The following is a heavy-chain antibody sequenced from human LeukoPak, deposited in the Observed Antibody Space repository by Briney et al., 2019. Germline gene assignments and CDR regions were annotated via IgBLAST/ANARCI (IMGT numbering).Heavy chain of an antibody. CDR3: ARDTGKAVRGIYLAY. CDR1: GFDFADQA. CDR2: ISWNSNEI. J-gene: IGHJ4*02. V-gene: IGHV3-9*01. D-gene: IGHD6-19*01. Sequence: GRSLRLSCVASGFDFADQAMHWVRQAPGEGLEWVSGISWNSNEIIYADSVRGRFTISRDNAKKSLYLQMNSLRPEDTAFYYCARDTGKAVRGIYLAYWGQESLVTVSP.